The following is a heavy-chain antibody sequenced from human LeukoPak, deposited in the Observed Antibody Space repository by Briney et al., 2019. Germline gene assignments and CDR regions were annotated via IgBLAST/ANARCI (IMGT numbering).Heavy chain of an antibody. CDR2: INAGNGNT. V-gene: IGHV1-3*03. CDR3: ARADIMITFGGVIVKGAFDI. CDR1: GYTFTSYA. J-gene: IGHJ3*02. Sequence: ASVKVSCKASGYTFTSYAMHWVRQAPGQRLEWMGWINAGNGNTKYSQEFQGRVTITRDTSASTAYMELSSLRSEDMAVYYCARADIMITFGGVIVKGAFDIWGQGTMVTVSS. D-gene: IGHD3-16*02.